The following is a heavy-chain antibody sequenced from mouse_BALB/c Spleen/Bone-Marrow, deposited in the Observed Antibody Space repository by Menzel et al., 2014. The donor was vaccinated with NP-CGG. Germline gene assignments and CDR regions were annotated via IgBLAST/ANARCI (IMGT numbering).Heavy chain of an antibody. CDR2: IYPSDSYT. CDR1: GYTFTSYW. V-gene: IGHV1-69*02. D-gene: IGHD2-10*02. Sequence: QVQLQQSGAELVRPGASVKVSCKASGYTFTSYWINWVKQRPGQGLEWIGNIYPSDSYTNYNQNFKDKATLTVDKSSSTTDMQLSSPTSEDSAVYYCTRQYGNYYAMDYWGQGTSVTVSS. CDR3: TRQYGNYYAMDY. J-gene: IGHJ4*01.